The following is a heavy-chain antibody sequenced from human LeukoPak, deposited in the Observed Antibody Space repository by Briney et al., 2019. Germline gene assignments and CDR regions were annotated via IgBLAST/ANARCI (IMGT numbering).Heavy chain of an antibody. CDR3: ARDDGGNLNDAFDI. CDR1: GFSFRDYT. Sequence: AGGSLRLSCAASGFSFRDYTLNWVRQAPGKGLEWVSSMTGRKSYIFYADFLKGRFTISRDNAENSIYLQMNNLGAEDTAIYYCARDDGGNLNDAFDIWGPGTMVTVSS. V-gene: IGHV3-21*01. CDR2: MTGRKSYI. J-gene: IGHJ3*02. D-gene: IGHD4-23*01.